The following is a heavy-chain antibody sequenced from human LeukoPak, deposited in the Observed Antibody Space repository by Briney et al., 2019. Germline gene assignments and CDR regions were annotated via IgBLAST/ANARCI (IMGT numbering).Heavy chain of an antibody. D-gene: IGHD2-2*01. V-gene: IGHV3-21*06. Sequence: GGSLRLSCAASGFTLSTFDMNWVRQAPGKGLEWVSSISTSSRYIHYRDSVKGRFTISRDDAKNSLYLQMNSLTVEDTAVYYCARADCSGSTCYLRRSWFDPWGQGTLVTVSS. CDR1: GFTLSTFD. CDR3: ARADCSGSTCYLRRSWFDP. J-gene: IGHJ5*02. CDR2: ISTSSRYI.